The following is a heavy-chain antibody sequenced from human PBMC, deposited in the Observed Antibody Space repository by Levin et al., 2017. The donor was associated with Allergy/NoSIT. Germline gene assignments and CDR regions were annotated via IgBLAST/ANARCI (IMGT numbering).Heavy chain of an antibody. Sequence: SETLSLTCTVSGGSISSYYWSWIRQPPGKGLEWIGYIYYSGSTNYNPSLKSRVTISVDTSKNQFSLKLSSVTAADTAVYYCARQRDYYGSGTAKKVGWFDPWGQGTLVTVSS. CDR2: IYYSGST. V-gene: IGHV4-59*01. J-gene: IGHJ5*02. D-gene: IGHD3-10*01. CDR3: ARQRDYYGSGTAKKVGWFDP. CDR1: GGSISSYY.